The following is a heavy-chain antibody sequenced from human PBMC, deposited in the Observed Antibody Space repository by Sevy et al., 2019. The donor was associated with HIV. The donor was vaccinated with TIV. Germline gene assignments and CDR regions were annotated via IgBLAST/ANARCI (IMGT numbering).Heavy chain of an antibody. CDR3: ARSYPLRQYCSSTSCYLVY. CDR1: GYTFTGYY. D-gene: IGHD2-2*01. V-gene: IGHV1-2*02. CDR2: INPNSGGT. J-gene: IGHJ4*02. Sequence: ASVKVSCKASGYTFTGYYMHWVRQAPGQGLEWMGWINPNSGGTNYAQKFQGRVTMTRETSISTAYMELSRLRSDDTAVYYCARSYPLRQYCSSTSCYLVYWGQGTLVTVSS.